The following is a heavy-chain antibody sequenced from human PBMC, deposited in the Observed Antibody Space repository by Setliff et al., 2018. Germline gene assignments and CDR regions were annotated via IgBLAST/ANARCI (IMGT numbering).Heavy chain of an antibody. V-gene: IGHV4-61*09. Sequence: TLSLTCTVSGGSISSGNYYWSWIRQPAGKGLEWIGHIQTSGTTNYNPSLKSRVTISVDTPKNQFSLKLSAVTAADTAVYFCAREDGPNYYYYYMDIWGKGATVTVSS. CDR3: AREDGPNYYYYYMDI. CDR2: IQTSGTT. D-gene: IGHD2-8*01. J-gene: IGHJ6*03. CDR1: GGSISSGNYY.